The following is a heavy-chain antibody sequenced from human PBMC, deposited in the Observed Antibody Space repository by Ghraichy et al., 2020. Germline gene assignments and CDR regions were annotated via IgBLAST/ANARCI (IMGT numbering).Heavy chain of an antibody. CDR1: GFTFSSYS. CDR2: ISSSSSTI. V-gene: IGHV3-48*04. CDR3: ARDSGSHYDFWSGYYHPFDY. Sequence: GGSLRLSCAASGFTFSSYSMNWVRQAPGKGLEWVSYISSSSSTIYYADSVKGRFTISRDNAKNSLYLQMNSLRAEDTAVYYCARDSGSHYDFWSGYYHPFDYWGQGTLVTVSS. D-gene: IGHD3-3*01. J-gene: IGHJ4*02.